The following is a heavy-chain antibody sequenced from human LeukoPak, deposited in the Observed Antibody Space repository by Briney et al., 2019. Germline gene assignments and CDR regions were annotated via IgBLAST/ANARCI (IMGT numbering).Heavy chain of an antibody. Sequence: SETLSLTCIVSGGSITSDYWSWIRQPPGKGLEWIGYIENSGRTEYNPSLKSRVTMSVDTSKNQFSLKLSSVTAADTAVYYCARMVRGGYYFDYWGQGTLVTVSS. J-gene: IGHJ4*02. CDR2: IENSGRT. CDR1: GGSITSDY. V-gene: IGHV4-59*12. D-gene: IGHD3-10*01. CDR3: ARMVRGGYYFDY.